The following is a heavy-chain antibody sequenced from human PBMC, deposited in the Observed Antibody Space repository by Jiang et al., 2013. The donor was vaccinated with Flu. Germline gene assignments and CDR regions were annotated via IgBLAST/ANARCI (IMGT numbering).Heavy chain of an antibody. D-gene: IGHD6-19*01. Sequence: KGLEWMGIIYPGDSDTRYSPSFQGQVTISADKSISTAYLQWSSLKASDTAMYYCAVGAVAGTWNWFDPWGQGTLVTVSS. CDR2: IYPGDSDT. V-gene: IGHV5-51*01. CDR3: AVGAVAGTWNWFDP. J-gene: IGHJ5*02.